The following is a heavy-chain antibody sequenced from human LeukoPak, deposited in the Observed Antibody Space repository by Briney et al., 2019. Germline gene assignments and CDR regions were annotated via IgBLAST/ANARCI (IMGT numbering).Heavy chain of an antibody. CDR1: GFTFSSYA. V-gene: IGHV3-23*01. CDR2: ISGSGGST. Sequence: PGGSLRLSCAASGFTFSSYAMSWVRQAPGKGLEWVSDISGSGGSTYYADSVKGRFIISRDNSKNTLYLQMNSLRAEDTAVYYCAKVMTRTMVRGVPPSDYWGQGTLVTVSS. CDR3: AKVMTRTMVRGVPPSDY. J-gene: IGHJ4*02. D-gene: IGHD3-10*01.